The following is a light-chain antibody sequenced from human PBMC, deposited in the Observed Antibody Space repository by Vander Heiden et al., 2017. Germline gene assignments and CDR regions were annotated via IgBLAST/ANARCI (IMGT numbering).Light chain of an antibody. Sequence: DIQMTQSPSTLSASVGDRVTITCRASQSISGWLAWFQQRPGKAPKLLIFDASTLETGVTSRFSGSGSGTEFTLTISSLQPDDFATYYCQQYSSYPQTFGQGTKVEIK. CDR3: QQYSSYPQT. CDR2: DAS. V-gene: IGKV1-5*01. CDR1: QSISGW. J-gene: IGKJ1*01.